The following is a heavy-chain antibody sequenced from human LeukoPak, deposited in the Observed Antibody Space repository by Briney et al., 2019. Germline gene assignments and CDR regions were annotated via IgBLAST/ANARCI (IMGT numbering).Heavy chain of an antibody. V-gene: IGHV4-61*02. J-gene: IGHJ6*02. CDR2: IYTSGST. D-gene: IGHD2-2*01. Sequence: SETLSLTCTVSGGSISSGGYYWSWIRQPAGKGLEWIGRIYTSGSTNYNPSLKSRVTMPVDTSKNQFSLKPSSVTAADTAVYYCARVNCSSTSCYYYYYGMDVWGQGTTVTVSS. CDR3: ARVNCSSTSCYYYYYGMDV. CDR1: GGSISSGGYY.